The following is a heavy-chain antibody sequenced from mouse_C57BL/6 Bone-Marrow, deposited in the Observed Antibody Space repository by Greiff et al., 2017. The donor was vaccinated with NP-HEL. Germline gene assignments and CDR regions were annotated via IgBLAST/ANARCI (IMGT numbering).Heavy chain of an antibody. J-gene: IGHJ4*01. CDR3: ARRPVVAPYYAMDY. D-gene: IGHD1-1*01. Sequence: EVNVVESGGDLVKPGGSLKLSCAASGFTFSSYGMSWVRQTPDKRLEWVATISSGGSYTYYPDSVKGRFTISRDNAKNTLYLQMSSLKSEDTAMYYCARRPVVAPYYAMDYWGQGTSVTVSS. CDR1: GFTFSSYG. CDR2: ISSGGSYT. V-gene: IGHV5-6*02.